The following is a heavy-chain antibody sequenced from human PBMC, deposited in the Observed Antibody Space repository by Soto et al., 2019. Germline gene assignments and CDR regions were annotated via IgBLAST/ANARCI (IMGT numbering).Heavy chain of an antibody. V-gene: IGHV4-31*03. CDR1: GGSISSGGYY. CDR2: IYYSGST. Sequence: SETLSLTCTVSGGSISSGGYYWSWIRQHPGKGLEWIGYIYYSGSTYYNPSLKSRVTISVDTSKNQFSLKLSSVTAADTAVYYCARVFKDCSGGSCYSRFHYYGMDVWGQGTTVTVSS. CDR3: ARVFKDCSGGSCYSRFHYYGMDV. J-gene: IGHJ6*02. D-gene: IGHD2-15*01.